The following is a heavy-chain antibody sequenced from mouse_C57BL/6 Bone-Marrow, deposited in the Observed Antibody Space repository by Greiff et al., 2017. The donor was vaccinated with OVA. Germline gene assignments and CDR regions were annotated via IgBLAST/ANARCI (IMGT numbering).Heavy chain of an antibody. J-gene: IGHJ4*01. CDR2: INPSTGGT. CDR3: ARETMDY. CDR1: GYSFTGYY. V-gene: IGHV1-42*01. Sequence: EVQLQQSGPELVKPGASVKISCTASGYSFTGYYMNWVKQSPEKSLEWIGEINPSTGGTTYNQKFKAKATLTVDKSSSTAYMQLKSLTSEDSAVYYCARETMDYWGQGTSVTVSS.